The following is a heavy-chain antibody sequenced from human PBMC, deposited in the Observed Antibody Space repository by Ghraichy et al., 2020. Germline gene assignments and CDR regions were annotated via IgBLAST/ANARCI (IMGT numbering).Heavy chain of an antibody. CDR3: AKVRGWFGGVLDPLDY. Sequence: GGSLRLSCAASGFTFSSYAMSWVRQAPGKGLEWVSAISGSGGSTYYADSVKGRFTISRDNSKTTLYLQMNSLRAEETGVYYGAKVRGWFGGVLDPLDYWGQGTLVTGSS. V-gene: IGHV3-23*01. J-gene: IGHJ4*02. CDR2: ISGSGGST. D-gene: IGHD3-16*02. CDR1: GFTFSSYA.